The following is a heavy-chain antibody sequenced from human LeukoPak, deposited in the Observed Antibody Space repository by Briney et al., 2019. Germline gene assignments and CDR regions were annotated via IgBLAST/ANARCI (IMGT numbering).Heavy chain of an antibody. Sequence: GGSLRLSCAPSGVCFSVYYVRWGRHGPGEGLWCSSYISSSGSYTNYADSVKGRFTISRDNARNSLYLQMNSLRAEDTAVYYCASPHYDGINDAFDIWGQGTMVTVSS. D-gene: IGHD3-22*01. V-gene: IGHV3-11*03. CDR1: GVCFSVYY. CDR3: ASPHYDGINDAFDI. J-gene: IGHJ3*02. CDR2: ISSSGSYT.